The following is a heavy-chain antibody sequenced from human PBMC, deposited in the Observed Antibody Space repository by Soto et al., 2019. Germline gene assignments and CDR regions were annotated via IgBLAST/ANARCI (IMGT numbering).Heavy chain of an antibody. V-gene: IGHV3-33*01. CDR1: GFAFSSYG. CDR3: ARDPTALRAWPDY. D-gene: IGHD3-16*01. Sequence: QVQLVESGGGVVQPGRSLRLSCAASGFAFSSYGMHWVRQAPGKGLEWVAVIWYDGSNKYYADSVKGRFTISRDNSKNTLYLQMNSLRAEDTAVYYCARDPTALRAWPDYWGQGTLVTVSS. J-gene: IGHJ4*02. CDR2: IWYDGSNK.